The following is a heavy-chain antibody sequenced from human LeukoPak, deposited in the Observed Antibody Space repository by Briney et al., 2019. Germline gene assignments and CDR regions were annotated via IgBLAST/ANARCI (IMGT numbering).Heavy chain of an antibody. D-gene: IGHD5-12*01. V-gene: IGHV4-59*08. J-gene: IGHJ4*02. CDR1: GGSISTYY. CDR3: ARFWRGYDFSGFDY. Sequence: SETLSLTCTVSGGSISTYYWNWIRQPPGKGLEWLGYIYYTGNTNYNPSLKSRVTISVETSKNQFSLQLSSVTAADTAVYYCARFWRGYDFSGFDYWGQGTLVTVSS. CDR2: IYYTGNT.